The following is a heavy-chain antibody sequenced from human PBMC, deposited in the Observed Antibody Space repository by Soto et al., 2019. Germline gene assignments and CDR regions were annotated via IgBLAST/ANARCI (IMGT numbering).Heavy chain of an antibody. CDR1: GSTFSNAW. V-gene: IGHV3-15*07. J-gene: IGHJ4*02. CDR2: IKSRTDGGTT. CDR3: TSTSTLGSGSWP. Sequence: ESGGGLVKPGGSFRPSWEPSGSTFSNAWWNWVGRVQGKGLEWVGRIKSRTDGGTTDYAAPVKGRFTFSRDDSQNTVYLQMNSLKTKDTAVYYCTSTSTLGSGSWPWGQGTLVTVSS. D-gene: IGHD3-10*01.